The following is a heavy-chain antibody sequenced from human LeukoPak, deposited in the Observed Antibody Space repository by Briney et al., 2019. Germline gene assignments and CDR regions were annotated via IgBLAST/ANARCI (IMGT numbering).Heavy chain of an antibody. CDR1: GFTFSSYG. CDR2: ISYDGSNK. D-gene: IGHD4-17*01. J-gene: IGHJ4*02. Sequence: GGSLRLSCVVSGFTFSSYGMHWVRQAPGKGLEWVAVISYDGSNKYYADSVKGRFTISRDNSKNTLYLQMNSLRAEDTAVYYCAKDNGHYGDYGYYFDYWGQGTLVTVSS. V-gene: IGHV3-30*18. CDR3: AKDNGHYGDYGYYFDY.